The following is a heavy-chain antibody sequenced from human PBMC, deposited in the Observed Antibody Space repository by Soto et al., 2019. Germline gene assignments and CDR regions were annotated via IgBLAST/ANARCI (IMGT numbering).Heavy chain of an antibody. CDR1: GFTFSSYA. J-gene: IGHJ4*02. V-gene: IGHV3-23*01. D-gene: IGHD2-2*01. Sequence: GGSLRLSCAASGFTFSSYAMSWVRQAPGKGLEWVSVISGSGGSTYYADSVKGRFTISRENSKNTLYPQMNSLRAEDTAVYYCAKPNLYCSSTSCYDYWGQGTLVTVSS. CDR3: AKPNLYCSSTSCYDY. CDR2: ISGSGGST.